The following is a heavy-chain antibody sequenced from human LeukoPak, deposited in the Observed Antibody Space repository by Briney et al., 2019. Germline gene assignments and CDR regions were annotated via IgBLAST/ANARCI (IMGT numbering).Heavy chain of an antibody. V-gene: IGHV1-69*06. D-gene: IGHD2-15*01. CDR1: GGTFSSYA. Sequence: SVKVSCTASGGTFSSYAISWVRQAPGQGLEWMGGIIPIFGTANYAQKFQGRVTITADKSTSTAYMELSSLRSEDTAVYYCARGEVVAATPYYFDYWGQGTLVTVSS. CDR2: IIPIFGTA. CDR3: ARGEVVAATPYYFDY. J-gene: IGHJ4*02.